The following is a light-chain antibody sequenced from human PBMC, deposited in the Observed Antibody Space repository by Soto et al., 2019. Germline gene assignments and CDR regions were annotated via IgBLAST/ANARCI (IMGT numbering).Light chain of an antibody. J-gene: IGKJ1*01. CDR3: QQGNTWPWT. CDR1: QSVSSSY. CDR2: GTS. V-gene: IGKV3D-20*02. Sequence: EIVLTQSPGTLSLSPGESATLSCRASQSVSSSYLAWYQQKAGQAPRLLIYGTSSRATGTPDRFSGSGSGTDFTLIISSLEPEDFAFYYCQQGNTWPWTFGQGTKVDI.